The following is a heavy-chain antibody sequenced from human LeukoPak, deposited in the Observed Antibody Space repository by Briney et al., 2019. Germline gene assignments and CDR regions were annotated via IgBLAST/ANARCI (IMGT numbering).Heavy chain of an antibody. J-gene: IGHJ3*02. D-gene: IGHD6-13*01. V-gene: IGHV4-34*01. CDR1: GGSFSGYY. CDR2: INHSGST. CDR3: ASYSSSPNPLDAFDI. Sequence: SETLSLTCAVYGGSFSGYYWSWIRQPPGKGLEWIGEINHSGSTNYNPSLKSRVTISVDTSKNQFSLKLSSVTAADTAVYYCASYSSSPNPLDAFDIWGQGTMVTVSS.